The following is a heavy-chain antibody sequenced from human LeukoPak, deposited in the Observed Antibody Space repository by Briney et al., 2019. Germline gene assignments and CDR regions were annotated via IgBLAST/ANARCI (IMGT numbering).Heavy chain of an antibody. Sequence: GGSLRLSCAASGFTFSSYAMSWVRQAPAKGLEWVSAISGSGGSTYYADSVKGRFTISRDNSKNTLYLQMNSLRAEDTAVYYCAKGRGPLLWEYYFDYWGQGTLVTVSS. CDR1: GFTFSSYA. J-gene: IGHJ4*02. CDR3: AKGRGPLLWEYYFDY. V-gene: IGHV3-23*01. D-gene: IGHD3-10*01. CDR2: ISGSGGST.